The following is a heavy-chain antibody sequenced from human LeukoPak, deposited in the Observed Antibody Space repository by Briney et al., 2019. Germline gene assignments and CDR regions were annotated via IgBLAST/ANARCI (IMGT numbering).Heavy chain of an antibody. Sequence: GGSLRLSCAASGFTVSSNYMNWVRQAPGKGLEWVSVIYSGGSSYYADSVKGRFTISRDNSKNTLFLQMNSLRVEDTAVYYCARDCYTTGCYWGQGTLVTVSS. V-gene: IGHV3-66*01. CDR1: GFTVSSNY. CDR2: IYSGGSS. D-gene: IGHD3-16*02. CDR3: ARDCYTTGCY. J-gene: IGHJ4*02.